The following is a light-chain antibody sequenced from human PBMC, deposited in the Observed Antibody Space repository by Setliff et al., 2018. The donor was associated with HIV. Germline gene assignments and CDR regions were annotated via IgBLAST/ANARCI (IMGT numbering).Light chain of an antibody. CDR2: EVK. CDR3: SSYTGSDTFDV. V-gene: IGLV2-23*02. J-gene: IGLJ1*01. CDR1: NSDIGTYDL. Sequence: QSALTQPASVPGSPGQAITISCIGNNSDIGTYDLVSWYQQHPGRAPKLTIFEVKRRPSGVSNRFSGSKSGNTASLTISGLQAEDEATYFCSSYTGSDTFDVFGTGTKVTVL.